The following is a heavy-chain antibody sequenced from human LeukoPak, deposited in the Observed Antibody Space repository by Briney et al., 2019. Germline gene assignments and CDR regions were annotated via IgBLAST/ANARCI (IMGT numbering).Heavy chain of an antibody. J-gene: IGHJ6*03. CDR3: ARMSSGWYPALGGRYYYMDV. CDR1: GGSISSYY. V-gene: IGHV4-59*01. CDR2: IYYSGST. Sequence: AETLTLSCAASGGSISSYYWSWIRQPPGKGLEWVGYIYYSGSTNYKPSLKSRVTISVDTSTNQFSLKLSSVTAADTAVYYCARMSSGWYPALGGRYYYMDVWGKGTTVTVSS. D-gene: IGHD6-19*01.